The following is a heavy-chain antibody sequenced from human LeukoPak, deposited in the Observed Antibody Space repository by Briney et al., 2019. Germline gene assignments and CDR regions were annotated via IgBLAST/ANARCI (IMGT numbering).Heavy chain of an antibody. J-gene: IGHJ4*02. V-gene: IGHV3-21*01. D-gene: IGHD2-15*01. CDR1: GFIVSSYY. CDR3: ARDSLVVVAANDY. Sequence: PGGSLRLSCAASGFIVSSYYMTWVRQAPGKGLEWVSSISSSSSYIYYADSVKGRFTISRDNAKNSLYLQMNSLRAEDTAVYYCARDSLVVVAANDYWGQGTLVTVSS. CDR2: ISSSSSYI.